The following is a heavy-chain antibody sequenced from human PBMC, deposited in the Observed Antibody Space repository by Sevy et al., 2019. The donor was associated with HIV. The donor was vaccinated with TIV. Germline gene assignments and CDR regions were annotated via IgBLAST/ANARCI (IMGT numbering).Heavy chain of an antibody. V-gene: IGHV4-34*01. CDR1: GGSFSDYY. CDR2: IDDSGST. CDR3: ARGLDYYDSSGYSYYFDY. Sequence: SETLSLTCAVYGGSFSDYYWSWIRQPPGKGLEWIGEIDDSGSTKYNPSLKSRVTISEDTSKKQFSLKLSSVTAAETAVYYCARGLDYYDSSGYSYYFDYWGQGTLVTVSS. D-gene: IGHD3-22*01. J-gene: IGHJ4*02.